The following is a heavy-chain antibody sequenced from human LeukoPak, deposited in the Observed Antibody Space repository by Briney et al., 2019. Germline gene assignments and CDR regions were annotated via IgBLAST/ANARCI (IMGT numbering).Heavy chain of an antibody. CDR2: IYYSGST. V-gene: IGHV4-59*01. CDR3: ARGVLRYDSSGSDAFDI. Sequence: SETLSLTCTVSGGSISSYYWSWIRQPPGKGLEWIGYIYYSGSTNYNPSLKSRVTISVDTSKNQFSLKLSSVTAADTAVYYCARGVLRYDSSGSDAFDIWGQGTMVTVSS. J-gene: IGHJ3*02. CDR1: GGSISSYY. D-gene: IGHD3-22*01.